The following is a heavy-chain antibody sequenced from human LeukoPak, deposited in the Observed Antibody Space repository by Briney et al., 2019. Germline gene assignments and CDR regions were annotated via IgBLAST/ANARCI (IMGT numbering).Heavy chain of an antibody. D-gene: IGHD3-16*01. J-gene: IGHJ4*02. V-gene: IGHV3-33*08. CDR2: VWFDGTNK. Sequence: PGGSLRLSCAASGFTFSSYWMHWVRQAPGKGLEWVAVVWFDGTNKYYADSVKGRFTISRDNSKNTLDLQMNSLRAEDTAVYYCARETAVMADGAVYFHYWGQGTLVTVSS. CDR3: ARETAVMADGAVYFHY. CDR1: GFTFSSYW.